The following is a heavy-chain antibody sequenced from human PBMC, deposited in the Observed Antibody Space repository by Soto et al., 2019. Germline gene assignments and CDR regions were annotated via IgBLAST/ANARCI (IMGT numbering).Heavy chain of an antibody. J-gene: IGHJ6*02. D-gene: IGHD3-3*01. CDR1: GFTFSSYG. CDR2: IWYDGSNK. CDR3: AKEATYYDFWSGLDV. V-gene: IGHV3-33*06. Sequence: PGGSLRLSCAASGFTFSSYGMHWVRQAPGKGLEWVAVIWYDGSNKYYADSVKGRFTISRDNSKNTLYLQMNSLRAEDTAVYYCAKEATYYDFWSGLDVWGQGTTVTVSS.